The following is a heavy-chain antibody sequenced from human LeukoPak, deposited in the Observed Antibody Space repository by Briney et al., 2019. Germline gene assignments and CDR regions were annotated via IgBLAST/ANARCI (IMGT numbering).Heavy chain of an antibody. V-gene: IGHV4-59*01. J-gene: IGHJ4*02. CDR2: IHHSGTT. CDR1: GASISSYY. D-gene: IGHD3-22*01. Sequence: SETLSLTCTVSGASISSYYWSWVRQPPGKGLEWIGYIHHSGTTNYNPSLTSRVTVSLDTSKNQFSLKVRSVTAADTAVYYCATRPPNDIGGYLHNWGQGILVTVYS. CDR3: ATRPPNDIGGYLHN.